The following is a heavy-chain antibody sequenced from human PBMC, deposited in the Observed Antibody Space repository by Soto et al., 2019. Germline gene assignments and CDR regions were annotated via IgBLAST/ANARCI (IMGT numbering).Heavy chain of an antibody. D-gene: IGHD7-27*01. CDR2: SYYTGAT. V-gene: IGHV4-59*01. CDR3: ARERTPRTGFDY. CDR1: VASITGYY. Sequence: ETLSLTCTVSVASITGYYWSWIRQSPGKGLEWIGCSYYTGATNYNPSLKSRVTISVDTSRNQFSLTLTSATAADTAVYYCARERTPRTGFDYWGQGTLVTVSS. J-gene: IGHJ4*02.